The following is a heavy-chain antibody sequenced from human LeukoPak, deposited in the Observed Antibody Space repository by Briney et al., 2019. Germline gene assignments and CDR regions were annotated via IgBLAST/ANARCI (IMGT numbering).Heavy chain of an antibody. CDR1: GGTFSSYA. D-gene: IGHD5-12*01. CDR3: ASDFRGYSGYDYDYYGMDV. CDR2: IIPILGIA. Sequence: SVKVSCKASGGTFSSYAISWVRQAPGQGLEWMGRIIPILGIANYAQKFQGRVTITADKSMSTAYMELSSLRSEDTAVYYCASDFRGYSGYDYDYYGMDVWGQGTTVTVSS. J-gene: IGHJ6*02. V-gene: IGHV1-69*04.